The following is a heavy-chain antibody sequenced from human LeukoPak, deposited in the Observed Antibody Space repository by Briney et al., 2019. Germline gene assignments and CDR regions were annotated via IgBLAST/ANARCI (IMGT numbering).Heavy chain of an antibody. D-gene: IGHD3-3*01. V-gene: IGHV3-7*01. CDR3: ARAQEEKTYDFWSGYYYYYYYMDV. CDR2: IKQDGSEK. Sequence: GRSLRLSCAASGFTFSIYWKSWVRQAPGKGLEWVANIKQDGSEKYYVDSVKGRFTISRDNAKNSLYLQMNSLRAEDTAVYYCARAQEEKTYDFWSGYYYYYYYMDVWGKGTTVTVSS. CDR1: GFTFSIYW. J-gene: IGHJ6*03.